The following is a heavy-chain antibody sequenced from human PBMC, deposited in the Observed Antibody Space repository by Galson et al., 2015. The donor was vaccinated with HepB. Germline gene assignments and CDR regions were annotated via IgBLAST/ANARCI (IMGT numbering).Heavy chain of an antibody. D-gene: IGHD3-9*01. CDR1: GGTFSSYA. J-gene: IGHJ6*03. CDR2: IIPIFGTA. Sequence: QSGAEVKKPGASVKVSCKASGGTFSSYAISWVRQAPGQGLEWMGGIIPIFGTANYAQKFQGRVTITADESTSTAYMELSSLRSEDTAVYYCASHHPPYILTGPYHYYMDVWGKGTTVTVSS. V-gene: IGHV1-69*13. CDR3: ASHHPPYILTGPYHYYMDV.